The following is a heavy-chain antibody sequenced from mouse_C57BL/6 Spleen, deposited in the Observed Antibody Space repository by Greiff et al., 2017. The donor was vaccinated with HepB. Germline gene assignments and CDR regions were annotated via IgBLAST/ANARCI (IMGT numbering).Heavy chain of an antibody. V-gene: IGHV1-64*01. CDR1: GYTFTSYW. CDR3: ARGEYDYYCSNV. D-gene: IGHD1-1*01. Sequence: QVQLKQPGAELVKPGASVKLSCKASGYTFTSYWMHWVKQRPGQGLEWIGMIHPNSGSTNYNEKFKSKATLTVYKSSSTAYMQLSSLTSEDSAVYYVARGEYDYYCSNVWGTGTTVTVSS. J-gene: IGHJ1*03. CDR2: IHPNSGST.